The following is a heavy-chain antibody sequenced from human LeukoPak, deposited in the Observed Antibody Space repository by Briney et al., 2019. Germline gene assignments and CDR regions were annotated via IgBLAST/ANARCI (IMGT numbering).Heavy chain of an antibody. D-gene: IGHD3-22*01. CDR2: ISGSGGST. CDR3: PKRIYYDGGGYYPSYFDS. V-gene: IGHV3-23*01. CDR1: GFTFSSYA. Sequence: GGSLRLSCAASGFTFSSYAMSWVRQASGKGLEWVSAISGSGGSTYYADSVKGRFTISRDNSKNTLYLQMNSLRAEDTAVYYWPKRIYYDGGGYYPSYFDSGGKEPLAPVSS. J-gene: IGHJ4*02.